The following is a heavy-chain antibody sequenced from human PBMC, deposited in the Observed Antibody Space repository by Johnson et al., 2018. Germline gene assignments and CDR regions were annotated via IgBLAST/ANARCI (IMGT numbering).Heavy chain of an antibody. CDR3: AKTTCGGDCYLDY. J-gene: IGHJ4*02. CDR1: GFTFSTYG. D-gene: IGHD2-21*02. V-gene: IGHV3-30*18. CDR2: ISYDVKND. Sequence: VQLVESGGGVVQPGRSLRLSCAASGFTFSTYGMHWVRQAPGKGLEWVAIISYDVKNDFYADSLKGRFSISRDNSKNTLYLQMNSLRPEDTALYYCAKTTCGGDCYLDYWGQGTLVTVSS.